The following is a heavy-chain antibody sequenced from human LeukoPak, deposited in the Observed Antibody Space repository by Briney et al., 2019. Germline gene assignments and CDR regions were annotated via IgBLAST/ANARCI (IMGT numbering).Heavy chain of an antibody. V-gene: IGHV4-59*01. CDR2: VYYSGSA. CDR3: AGGTYYYFDY. D-gene: IGHD1-26*01. CDR1: GGSISIYY. Sequence: PETLSLTCTLSGGSISIYYWSWIRQPPGRGLEWIGYVYYSGSAHYNPSLKSRVTISVDTSKNQFSLKLSSVTAADTAVYYCAGGTYYYFDYWGQGTLVTVSS. J-gene: IGHJ4*02.